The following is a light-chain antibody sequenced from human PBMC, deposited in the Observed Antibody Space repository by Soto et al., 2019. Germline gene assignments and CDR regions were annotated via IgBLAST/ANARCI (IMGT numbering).Light chain of an antibody. Sequence: DIVMTQSPDSLAVSLGERATINCKSSQSVLYSSNNKNYLAWYQQKPGQPPKLLVYWASTRESGVPDRFSGSGSGTHFTLTISSLQAVDVAVYYCQQYYSTPLTFGGGTKVEIK. CDR1: QSVLYSSNNKNY. J-gene: IGKJ4*01. CDR3: QQYYSTPLT. V-gene: IGKV4-1*01. CDR2: WAS.